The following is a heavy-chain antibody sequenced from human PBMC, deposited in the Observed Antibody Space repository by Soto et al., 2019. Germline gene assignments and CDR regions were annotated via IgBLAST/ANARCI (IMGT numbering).Heavy chain of an antibody. D-gene: IGHD2-15*01. Sequence: QVQLVQSGAEVKKPGASVKVSCKASGYTFTSYGISWVRQAPGQGLEWMGWISAYNGNTNYAQKLQGRVTMTTDTSTTTAYMELRSLRSDDTAVYYCASGYCSGGSCYDYYYGMDVWGQGTTVTVSS. V-gene: IGHV1-18*01. CDR1: GYTFTSYG. CDR3: ASGYCSGGSCYDYYYGMDV. J-gene: IGHJ6*02. CDR2: ISAYNGNT.